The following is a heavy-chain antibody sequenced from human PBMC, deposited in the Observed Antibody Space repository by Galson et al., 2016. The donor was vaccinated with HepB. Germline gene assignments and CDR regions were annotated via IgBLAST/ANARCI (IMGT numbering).Heavy chain of an antibody. CDR2: ISVYRTI. CDR1: GFTFSSCS. J-gene: IGHJ4*02. V-gene: IGHV3-48*04. Sequence: SLRLSCAASGFTFSSCSMNWVRQAPGKGLEWVSYISVYRTIYYADSVKGRFTISRDNARNSLYLQMNTLRADDTAVYYCARSVEGHFDYWGQGILVTVSS. CDR3: ARSVEGHFDY. D-gene: IGHD1-1*01.